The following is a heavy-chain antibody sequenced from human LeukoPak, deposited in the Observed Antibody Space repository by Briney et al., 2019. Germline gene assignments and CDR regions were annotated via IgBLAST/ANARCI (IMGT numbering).Heavy chain of an antibody. CDR1: GYTFSDYY. CDR2: ILPKSGGT. V-gene: IGHV1-2*06. CDR3: ARERGVGDSAFDY. J-gene: IGHJ4*02. D-gene: IGHD2-8*01. Sequence: ASVKVSCKASGYTFSDYYIHWVRQAPGQDLEWVGRILPKSGGTTYAQKFQGRVTVTRDTSIGTAYMELSRLTSDDTAVYYCARERGVGDSAFDYWGQGSLVTVSS.